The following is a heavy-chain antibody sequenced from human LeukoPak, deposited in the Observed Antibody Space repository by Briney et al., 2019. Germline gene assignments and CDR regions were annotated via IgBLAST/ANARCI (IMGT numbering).Heavy chain of an antibody. D-gene: IGHD5-12*01. CDR1: GFTFSYYG. Sequence: PGGSLRLSCAASGFTFSYYGMHWAGQAPGKGLGWVAVIWYDGSNKYYADSVKGRFTISRDNSKNTLYLQMISLRAEDTAVYYCVRDRSLATSSGYDPRRFDSWGQGALVTVSS. J-gene: IGHJ4*02. V-gene: IGHV3-33*01. CDR2: IWYDGSNK. CDR3: VRDRSLATSSGYDPRRFDS.